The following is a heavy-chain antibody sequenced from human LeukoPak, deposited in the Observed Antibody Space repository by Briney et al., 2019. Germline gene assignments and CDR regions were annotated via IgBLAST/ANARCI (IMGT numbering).Heavy chain of an antibody. D-gene: IGHD2-2*01. J-gene: IGHJ4*02. CDR2: IYSSGST. Sequence: PSETLSLTCTVSPASINGYYWSWIRQPPGKGPEWIGYIYSSGSTKYNPSPKSRVTISVDTSKSQFSLKLSSVTAADTAFYYCARARVGYCNSISCYAIPFDYWGQGTLVTVSS. CDR1: PASINGYY. V-gene: IGHV4-59*01. CDR3: ARARVGYCNSISCYAIPFDY.